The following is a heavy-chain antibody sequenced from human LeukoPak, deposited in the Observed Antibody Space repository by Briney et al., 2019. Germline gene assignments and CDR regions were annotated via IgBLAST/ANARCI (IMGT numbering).Heavy chain of an antibody. CDR3: TKCAAGGGSCYGWY. CDR1: GFTFNSYA. Sequence: GGSLRLSCAASGFTFNSYAMTWVRQAPGKGLEWVSAITSGGDTYYADSVKGRFTISRGNSKNTLYLQMSNLGAEDTAVYYCTKCAAGGGSCYGWYWGQGTLVTVSS. CDR2: ITSGGDT. D-gene: IGHD2-15*01. V-gene: IGHV3-23*01. J-gene: IGHJ4*02.